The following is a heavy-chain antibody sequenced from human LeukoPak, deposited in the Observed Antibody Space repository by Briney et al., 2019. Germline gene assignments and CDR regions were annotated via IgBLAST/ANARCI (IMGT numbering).Heavy chain of an antibody. J-gene: IGHJ4*02. CDR2: IIGSGGST. Sequence: GGSLRLSCAASGCTFSSYAMSWVRQAPGKGLEWVSAIIGSGGSTYYADSVKGRFTISRHNSKNTLYLQMNSLRAEHTAVYYCAREGRYYFDYWGQGTLVTVSS. D-gene: IGHD1-14*01. V-gene: IGHV3-23*01. CDR3: AREGRYYFDY. CDR1: GCTFSSYA.